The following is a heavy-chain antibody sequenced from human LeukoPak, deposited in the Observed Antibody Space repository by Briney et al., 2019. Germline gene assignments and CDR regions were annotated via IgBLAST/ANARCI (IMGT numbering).Heavy chain of an antibody. Sequence: ASVKVSCKASGYTFTSYAMHWVRQAPGQRLEWMGWINAGNGNTKYSQKFQGRVTITRDTSASTAYMELSSLRSDDTAVYYCARSYYDSSGYYDYYYYGMDVWGQGTTVTVSS. D-gene: IGHD3-22*01. CDR2: INAGNGNT. CDR3: ARSYYDSSGYYDYYYYGMDV. CDR1: GYTFTSYA. V-gene: IGHV1-3*01. J-gene: IGHJ6*02.